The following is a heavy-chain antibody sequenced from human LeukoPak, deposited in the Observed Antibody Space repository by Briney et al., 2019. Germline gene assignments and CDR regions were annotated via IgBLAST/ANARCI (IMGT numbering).Heavy chain of an antibody. J-gene: IGHJ4*02. D-gene: IGHD6-25*01. CDR2: INPNINGT. Sequence: ASVKVSCKASGYTFTGYYIHWVRQAPGQGLEWMGWINPNINGTNYAQKFQGRVAMTGDRSISTAYMELSRLRSDDTAVYYCARERTPGSGYGVDYWGQGTVVTVSS. CDR3: ARERTPGSGYGVDY. CDR1: GYTFTGYY. V-gene: IGHV1-2*02.